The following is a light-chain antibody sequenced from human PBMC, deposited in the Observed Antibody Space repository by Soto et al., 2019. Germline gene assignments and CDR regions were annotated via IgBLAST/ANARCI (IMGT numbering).Light chain of an antibody. J-gene: IGLJ2*01. CDR3: SSYTSSTTLI. CDR2: EVS. Sequence: QCALTQPASVSGSPGQSITISCSGTSSDVGGYNYVSWYQHHPGKAPKLMMYEVSNRPSGVSNRFSGSKSGNTASLTISGLQAEDEADYYCSSYTSSTTLIFGGGTKLTVL. V-gene: IGLV2-14*01. CDR1: SSDVGGYNY.